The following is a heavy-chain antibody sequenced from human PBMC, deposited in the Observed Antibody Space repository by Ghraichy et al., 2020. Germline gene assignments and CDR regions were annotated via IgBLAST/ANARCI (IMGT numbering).Heavy chain of an antibody. CDR3: ARDAIYGDQRLFDY. Sequence: TLSLTCTVSGGSISSGDYYWSWIRQHPGKGLEWIGYIFYSGSTYYNPSLKSRVTISLDTSKNQFSLKVSSVTAADTAGYYCARDAIYGDQRLFDYWGQGTLVTVSS. CDR2: IFYSGST. CDR1: GGSISSGDYY. D-gene: IGHD4-17*01. V-gene: IGHV4-31*03. J-gene: IGHJ4*02.